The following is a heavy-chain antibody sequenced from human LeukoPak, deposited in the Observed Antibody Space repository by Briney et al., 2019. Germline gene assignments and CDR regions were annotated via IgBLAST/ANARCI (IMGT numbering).Heavy chain of an antibody. J-gene: IGHJ4*02. CDR2: IWYDGSNK. D-gene: IGHD6-25*01. Sequence: PGRSLRLSCAAPGFTFSSYGMHWVRQAPGKGLEWVAVIWYDGSNKYYADSVKGRFTISRDNSQNTLYLQLNSLRAEDTAVYYCAKRGSAWDIDYWGQGTLVTVSS. CDR3: AKRGSAWDIDY. CDR1: GFTFSSYG. V-gene: IGHV3-33*06.